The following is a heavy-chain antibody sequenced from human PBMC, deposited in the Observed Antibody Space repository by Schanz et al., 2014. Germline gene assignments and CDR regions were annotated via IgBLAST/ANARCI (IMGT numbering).Heavy chain of an antibody. CDR3: AREVGLYDMGWFDP. V-gene: IGHV1-46*01. D-gene: IGHD3-16*01. CDR1: GYTFTSDS. CDR2: INPSGGST. J-gene: IGHJ5*02. Sequence: QVQLVQSGAEVKKPGASVKVSCKASGYTFTSDSMHWVRQAPGQGLEWMGMINPSGGSTTYAQRFQGRVTITADKSSDTAYMELSSLRSEDTAVYYCAREVGLYDMGWFDPWGQGTLVTVSS.